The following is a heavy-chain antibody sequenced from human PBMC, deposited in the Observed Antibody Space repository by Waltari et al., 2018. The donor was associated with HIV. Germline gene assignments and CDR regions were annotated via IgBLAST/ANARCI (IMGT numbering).Heavy chain of an antibody. CDR2: ISGSGGST. Sequence: EVQVLESGGALVQPGGSLSLSCAASGFTFSNNGMSWVRQAPGKGLEWVSTISGSGGSTYYADSVKGRFTVSRDNSKNTLYLQMNSLRAEDTAVYFCVKEYQYSHSWYSYYGMDVWGQGTTVTVSS. J-gene: IGHJ6*02. CDR3: VKEYQYSHSWYSYYGMDV. CDR1: GFTFSNNG. D-gene: IGHD6-13*01. V-gene: IGHV3-23*01.